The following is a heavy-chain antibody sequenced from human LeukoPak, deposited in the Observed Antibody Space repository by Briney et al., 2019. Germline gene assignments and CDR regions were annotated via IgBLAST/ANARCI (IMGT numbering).Heavy chain of an antibody. J-gene: IGHJ4*02. CDR1: GGSISSYY. CDR3: ARLSVGYFDY. CDR2: IYYSGST. Sequence: PSETLSLTCTVSGGSISSYYWSWIRQPPGKGLEWIGYIYYSGSTNYNPSLKSRVTISVDTSKNQFSLKLSSVTAADTAVYFCARLSVGYFDYWGQGTLVTVSS. D-gene: IGHD5/OR15-5a*01. V-gene: IGHV4-59*08.